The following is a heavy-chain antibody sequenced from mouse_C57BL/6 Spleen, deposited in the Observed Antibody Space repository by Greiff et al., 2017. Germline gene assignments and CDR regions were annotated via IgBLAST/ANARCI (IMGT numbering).Heavy chain of an antibody. Sequence: QVQLKESGPGILQSSQTLSLTCSFSGFSLSTSGMGVSWIRQPSGKGLEWLAHIYWDDDKRYNPSLKSRLTISKDTSRNQVFLKITSVDTADTATYYCARRADSSGYDHYAMDYWGQGTSVTVSS. D-gene: IGHD3-2*02. CDR1: GFSLSTSGMG. V-gene: IGHV8-12*01. CDR3: ARRADSSGYDHYAMDY. CDR2: IYWDDDK. J-gene: IGHJ4*01.